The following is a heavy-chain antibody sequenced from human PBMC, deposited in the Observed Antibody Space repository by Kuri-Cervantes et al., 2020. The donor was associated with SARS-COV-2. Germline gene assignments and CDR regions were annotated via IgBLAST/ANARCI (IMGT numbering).Heavy chain of an antibody. V-gene: IGHV3-30*03. D-gene: IGHD1-26*01. CDR1: GFTLSSYD. CDR3: ARAFGGSYFNWFDP. Sequence: GESLKISCAACGFTLSSYDMHWVRQAPGKGLEWVAVISYDGSNKYYADSVKGRFTISRDNSKNTLYLQMNSLRAEDTAVYYCARAFGGSYFNWFDPWGQGTLVTVSS. CDR2: ISYDGSNK. J-gene: IGHJ5*02.